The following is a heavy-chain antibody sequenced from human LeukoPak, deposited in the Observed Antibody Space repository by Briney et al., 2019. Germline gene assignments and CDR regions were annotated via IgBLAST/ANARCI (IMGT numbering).Heavy chain of an antibody. CDR2: MNPNSGNT. CDR3: ARVGYYDFWSGFRDPYYYYMDV. D-gene: IGHD3-3*01. V-gene: IGHV1-8*03. CDR1: GYTFTSYD. J-gene: IGHJ6*03. Sequence: GASVKVSCKASGYTFTSYDINWVRQATGQGLEWMGWMNPNSGNTGYAQKFQGRFTITRNTSISTAYMELSSLRSEDTAVYYCARVGYYDFWSGFRDPYYYYMDVWGKGTTVTVSS.